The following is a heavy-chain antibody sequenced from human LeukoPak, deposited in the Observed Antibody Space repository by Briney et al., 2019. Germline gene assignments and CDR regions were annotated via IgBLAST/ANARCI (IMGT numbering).Heavy chain of an antibody. J-gene: IGHJ4*02. CDR1: AGTFSKYA. CDR2: IIPAFGSS. D-gene: IGHD6-13*01. V-gene: IGHV1-69*05. CDR3: ARVGPLGGSSWYAGILGYSDF. Sequence: VASVNVSCKASAGTFSKYAINWVRQAPGKGLEWMGGIIPAFGSSNYAQKFQGRVTLTTDTSTNTAYMEMSSLRSEDTAVYYCARVGPLGGSSWYAGILGYSDFWGQGTLVTVSS.